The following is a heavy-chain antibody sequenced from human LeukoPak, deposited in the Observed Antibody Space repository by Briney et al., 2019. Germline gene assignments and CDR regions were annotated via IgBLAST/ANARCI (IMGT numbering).Heavy chain of an antibody. V-gene: IGHV1-69*13. CDR3: AREFRITMIVVGRAAFDI. J-gene: IGHJ3*02. Sequence: ASVKVSCKASGGTFSSYAISWVRQAPGQGLEWMGGIIPIFGTANYAQKFQGRVTITADESTSTAYMELSRLRSDDTAVYYCAREFRITMIVVGRAAFDIWGQGTMVTVSS. CDR2: IIPIFGTA. CDR1: GGTFSSYA. D-gene: IGHD3-22*01.